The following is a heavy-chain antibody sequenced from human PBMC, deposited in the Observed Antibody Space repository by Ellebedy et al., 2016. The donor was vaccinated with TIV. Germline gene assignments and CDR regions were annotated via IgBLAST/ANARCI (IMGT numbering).Heavy chain of an antibody. CDR2: ISPYNGNT. CDR3: ARGRNGSLTD. J-gene: IGHJ4*02. Sequence: AASVKVSCKASGYTFTTYGISWVRQAPGQGLEWMGWISPYNGNTNYAQKLQGRVTLTTNTSTSTAYMELRSLKYDDTAVYYCARGRNGSLTDWGQGTLVTVSS. CDR1: GYTFTTYG. V-gene: IGHV1-18*04. D-gene: IGHD1-26*01.